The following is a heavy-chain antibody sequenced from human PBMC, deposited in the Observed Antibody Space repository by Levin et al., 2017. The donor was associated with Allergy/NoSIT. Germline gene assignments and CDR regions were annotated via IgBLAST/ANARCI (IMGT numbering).Heavy chain of an antibody. J-gene: IGHJ4*02. D-gene: IGHD1-20*01. V-gene: IGHV3-33*01. Sequence: SCAASGFTFSSYGMHWVRQAPGKGLEWVAVIWYDGSNKYYADSVKGRFTISRDNSKNTLYLQMNSLRAEDTAVYYCARGFDITGTKASLDYWGQGTLVTVSS. CDR2: IWYDGSNK. CDR3: ARGFDITGTKASLDY. CDR1: GFTFSSYG.